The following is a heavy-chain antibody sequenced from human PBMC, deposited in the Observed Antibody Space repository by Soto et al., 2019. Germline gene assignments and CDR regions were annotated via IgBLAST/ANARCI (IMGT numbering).Heavy chain of an antibody. D-gene: IGHD2-2*01. CDR1: GGTFSSYT. V-gene: IGHV1-69*04. Sequence: SVKVSCKASGGTFSSYTISWVRQAPGQGLEWMGRIIPILGIANYAQKFQGRVTITADKSTSTAYMELSSLRSEDTAVYYCARDRYCSSTSCKSNWFDPWGQGTLVTVSS. CDR2: IIPILGIA. J-gene: IGHJ5*02. CDR3: ARDRYCSSTSCKSNWFDP.